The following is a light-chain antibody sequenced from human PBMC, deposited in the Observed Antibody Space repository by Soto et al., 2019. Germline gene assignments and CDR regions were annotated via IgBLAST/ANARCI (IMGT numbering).Light chain of an antibody. J-gene: IGLJ3*02. Sequence: QSALTQPPSASGSLGQSVTFSCTGTSSDVGGYNYVSWYQQHPGKAHKLIIYEVHKRPSGVPDRFSGSKSGNTASLTVSGLQAEDEADYHCSAYGGNDWVFGGGTQLTVL. CDR2: EVH. V-gene: IGLV2-8*01. CDR1: SSDVGGYNY. CDR3: SAYGGNDWV.